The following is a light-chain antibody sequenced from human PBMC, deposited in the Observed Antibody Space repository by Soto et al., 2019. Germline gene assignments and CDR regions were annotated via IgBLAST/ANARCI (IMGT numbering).Light chain of an antibody. J-gene: IGLJ1*01. Sequence: QSALTQPASVSASPGQSITISCTGTNSDVGDYNYVSWYQQHPGKAPKLMIFDVTNRPSGVSNRFSASKSANTASLTLSGLQAEDEADYYCSSYTKSSTLHVFGSGTKVTVL. CDR2: DVT. CDR3: SSYTKSSTLHV. CDR1: NSDVGDYNY. V-gene: IGLV2-14*03.